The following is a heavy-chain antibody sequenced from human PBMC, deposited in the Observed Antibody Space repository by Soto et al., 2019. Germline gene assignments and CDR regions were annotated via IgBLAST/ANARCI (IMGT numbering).Heavy chain of an antibody. J-gene: IGHJ4*02. CDR1: GFTFSSYA. CDR2: ISGSGGST. V-gene: IGHV3-23*01. Sequence: EVQLLESGGGLVQPGGSLRLSCAASGFTFSSYAMSWVRQAPGKGLEWVSAISGSGGSTYYADSVKGRFTISRDNSKNTLYLQMNSLRAEDTAVYYCARGYSRYEDYFDYWGQGTLVTVSS. CDR3: ARGYSRYEDYFDY. D-gene: IGHD5-12*01.